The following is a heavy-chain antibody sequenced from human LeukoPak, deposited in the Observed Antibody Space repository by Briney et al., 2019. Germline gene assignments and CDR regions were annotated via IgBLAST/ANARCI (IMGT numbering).Heavy chain of an antibody. CDR2: IHFTGST. Sequence: SQTLSLTCTVSADSLISGTYYWTWLRQYPGKGLEWVGYIHFTGSTDYSPSLKSRGTISVDKSKNHFSLNVNSVTAADTAVYYCARATAATTGFGYFDSWGEGALVTVSS. J-gene: IGHJ4*02. CDR3: ARATAATTGFGYFDS. D-gene: IGHD4-17*01. V-gene: IGHV4-31*03. CDR1: ADSLISGTYY.